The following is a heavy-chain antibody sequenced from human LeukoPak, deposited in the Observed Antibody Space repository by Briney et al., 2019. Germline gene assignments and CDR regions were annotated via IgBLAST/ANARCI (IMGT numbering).Heavy chain of an antibody. D-gene: IGHD3-3*01. J-gene: IGHJ6*03. CDR1: GGTFSSYA. CDR2: IIPIFGTA. V-gene: IGHV1-69*05. Sequence: GASVKVSCKASGGTFSSYAISWVRQAPGQGLEWMGGIIPIFGTANYAQKFQGRVTITTDESTSTAYMELSSLRSEDTAVYYCARDLKIFGVANPVGYYMDVWGKGTTVTVSS. CDR3: ARDLKIFGVANPVGYYMDV.